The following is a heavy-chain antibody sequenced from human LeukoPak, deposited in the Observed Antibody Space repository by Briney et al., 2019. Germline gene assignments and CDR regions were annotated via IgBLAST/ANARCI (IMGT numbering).Heavy chain of an antibody. V-gene: IGHV4-34*01. CDR3: ARGLRDYVWGSYPKLDY. Sequence: SATLSLTCAVYGGSFSGYYCSWIRQPPRKRLYCIWEINHSGSTNYNPSLKSRVTISVNTSKNQFSLKLSSVTAADTAVYYCARGLRDYVWGSYPKLDYWGQGTLVTVSS. J-gene: IGHJ4*02. CDR1: GGSFSGYY. D-gene: IGHD3-16*02. CDR2: INHSGST.